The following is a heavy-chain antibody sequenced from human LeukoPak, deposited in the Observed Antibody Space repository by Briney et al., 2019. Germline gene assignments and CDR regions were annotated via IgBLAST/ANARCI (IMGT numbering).Heavy chain of an antibody. D-gene: IGHD1-26*01. J-gene: IGHJ4*02. CDR3: GRDLSGVVGASID. V-gene: IGHV3-43*02. CDR2: INGDGGST. Sequence: GGSLRLSCAASGFTFDAYAMHWVRQAPGKGLEWVSFINGDGGSTYYGDSVKGRFTISRDNSKNSLFLQMNSLTTEDTALYYCGRDLSGVVGASIDWGQGTLVTVPS. CDR1: GFTFDAYA.